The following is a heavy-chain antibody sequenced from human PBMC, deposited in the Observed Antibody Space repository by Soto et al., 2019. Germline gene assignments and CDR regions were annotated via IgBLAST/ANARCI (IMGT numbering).Heavy chain of an antibody. V-gene: IGHV3-74*01. Sequence: EVQLVESGGGLVQPGGSLRLSCAASGFTFSSYWMHWVRQAPGKGLVWVSRINSDGSRTSYADSAKGRFTISRDNAKNTLYLQMNSLRAEATAVYYCARGDGDYYDGNGYLGRHWGQGTLVTVPS. CDR2: INSDGSRT. J-gene: IGHJ4*02. CDR1: GFTFSSYW. D-gene: IGHD3-22*01. CDR3: ARGDGDYYDGNGYLGRH.